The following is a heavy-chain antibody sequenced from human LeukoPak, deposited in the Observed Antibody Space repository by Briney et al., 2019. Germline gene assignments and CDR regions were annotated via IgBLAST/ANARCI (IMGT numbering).Heavy chain of an antibody. D-gene: IGHD6-13*01. CDR2: IYYSGST. V-gene: IGHV4-59*01. Sequence: SETLSLTCGASGGSFSDYYWNWIRQPPGKGLEWIGHIYYSGSTNYNPSLKSRVTISVDTSKNQFSLKLNSVTAADTAVYYCARSGGYSSSWSLWGQGTLVTVSS. CDR1: GGSFSDYY. CDR3: ARSGGYSSSWSL. J-gene: IGHJ4*02.